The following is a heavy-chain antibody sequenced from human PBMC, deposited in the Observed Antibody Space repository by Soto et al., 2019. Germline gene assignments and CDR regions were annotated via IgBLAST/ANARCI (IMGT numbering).Heavy chain of an antibody. CDR3: AKSLGGFGDH. V-gene: IGHV4-4*07. CDR1: GGSISSYY. Sequence: TVSGGSISSYYWSWIRQPAGKGLEWIGRIYSSGSTKYDPSLKSRVTMSVDTSKNQFSLKLSSVTAADTAIYYCAKSLGGFGDHWGQGTLVTVSS. D-gene: IGHD3-16*01. CDR2: IYSSGST. J-gene: IGHJ5*02.